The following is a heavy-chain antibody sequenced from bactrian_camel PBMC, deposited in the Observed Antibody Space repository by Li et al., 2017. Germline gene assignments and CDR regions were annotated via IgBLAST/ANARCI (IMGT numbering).Heavy chain of an antibody. J-gene: IGHJ4*01. CDR2: INSVGGST. D-gene: IGHD6*01. V-gene: IGHV3S40*01. Sequence: VQLVESGGGLVQPGGSLRLSCAASGFTFSSYDMCWVRQAPGKGLEWVSVINSVGGSTYYVDSVKGRFTISRDNAKNTVYLQMNSLKSEDTALYYCATQRSWSTGAYAANYWGQGTQVTVS. CDR3: ATQRSWSTGAYAANY. CDR1: GFTFSSYD.